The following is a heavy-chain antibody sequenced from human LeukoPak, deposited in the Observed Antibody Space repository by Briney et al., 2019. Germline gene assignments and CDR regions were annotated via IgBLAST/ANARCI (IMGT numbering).Heavy chain of an antibody. CDR2: IIPIFGTA. Sequence: AASVKVSCKASGGTFSSYAISWVRQAPGQGLEWMGGIIPIFGTANYAQKFQGRVTITADESTSTAYMELSSLRSEDTAVYYCATAVAGTRVGYYYGMDVWGQGTTVTVSS. J-gene: IGHJ6*02. CDR1: GGTFSSYA. CDR3: ATAVAGTRVGYYYGMDV. D-gene: IGHD6-19*01. V-gene: IGHV1-69*13.